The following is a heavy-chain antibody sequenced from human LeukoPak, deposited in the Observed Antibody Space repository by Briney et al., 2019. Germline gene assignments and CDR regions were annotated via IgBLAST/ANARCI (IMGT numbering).Heavy chain of an antibody. CDR1: GASVGGNY. CDR2: INHGGST. CDR3: ASAKGYCTSTSCYGGEFDY. V-gene: IGHV4-34*01. Sequence: AESLSLTCAAYGASVGGNYWSWIRQAPGKGLEWIGLINHGGSTYYDPSLKSRVTISRDTSKNQFSLKLSSVTAADTAVYYCASAKGYCTSTSCYGGEFDYWGQGALVTVSS. D-gene: IGHD2-2*01. J-gene: IGHJ4*02.